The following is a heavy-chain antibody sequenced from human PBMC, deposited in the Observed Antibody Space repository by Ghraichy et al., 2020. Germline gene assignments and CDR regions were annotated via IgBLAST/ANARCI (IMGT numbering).Heavy chain of an antibody. Sequence: SETLSLTCTVSGGSISSDGYYWSWIRQHPGKGLEWIGYFYYSGSTYYNPSLKSRVTISVDTSQNQFSLKLSSVTAADTAVYYCARVGYCSGGSCNGWFDPWGQGSLVTVSS. CDR2: FYYSGST. V-gene: IGHV4-31*03. CDR3: ARVGYCSGGSCNGWFDP. CDR1: GGSISSDGYY. J-gene: IGHJ5*02. D-gene: IGHD2-15*01.